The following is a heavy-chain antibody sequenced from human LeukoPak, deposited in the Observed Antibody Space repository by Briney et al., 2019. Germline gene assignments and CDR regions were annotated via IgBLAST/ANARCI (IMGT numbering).Heavy chain of an antibody. Sequence: ASVKVSCKASGFTFTNYGITWVRQAPGQGLEWMGWISAYNGDTNYAQKLRYRVTMTTDTSTSTAYMELRSLRSDDTAVYYCARGCRSYYGSGGCLSYWGQGTLVTVSS. V-gene: IGHV1-18*04. CDR2: ISAYNGDT. J-gene: IGHJ4*02. CDR1: GFTFTNYG. CDR3: ARGCRSYYGSGGCLSY. D-gene: IGHD3-10*01.